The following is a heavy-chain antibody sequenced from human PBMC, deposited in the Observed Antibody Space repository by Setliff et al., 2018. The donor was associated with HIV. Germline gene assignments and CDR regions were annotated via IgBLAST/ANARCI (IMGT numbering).Heavy chain of an antibody. J-gene: IGHJ3*02. Sequence: GASVKVSCQASGYTFTDGYMHWVRQAPGQGLEWMGRINPNSGGTNYAQNCQGRVTMTRDTSISTAYMELSRLRSDDTAVYYCARELYDYGDFHDAFDIWGQGTMVTVSS. V-gene: IGHV1-2*06. CDR1: GYTFTDGY. D-gene: IGHD4-17*01. CDR3: ARELYDYGDFHDAFDI. CDR2: INPNSGGT.